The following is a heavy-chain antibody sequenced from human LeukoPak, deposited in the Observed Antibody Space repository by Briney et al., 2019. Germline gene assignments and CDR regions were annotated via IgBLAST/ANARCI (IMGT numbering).Heavy chain of an antibody. CDR2: INPNSGGT. J-gene: IGHJ4*02. Sequence: ASVKVSCKASGYTFTGFYIHWVRQAPGQGLEWMGWINPNSGGTNYAQKFQGRVTMTRDTSISTAYMELGRLRSDDTAVFYCATSMGYCTCTTCYTIWAFDNWGQGTLVTVPS. CDR1: GYTFTGFY. V-gene: IGHV1-2*02. CDR3: ATSMGYCTCTTCYTIWAFDN. D-gene: IGHD2-2*02.